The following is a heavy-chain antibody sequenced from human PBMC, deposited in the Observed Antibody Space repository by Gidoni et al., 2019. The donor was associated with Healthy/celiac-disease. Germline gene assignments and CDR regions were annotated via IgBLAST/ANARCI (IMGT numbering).Heavy chain of an antibody. Sequence: EVQLVESGGGLVQPGGSLRLSCSASGFTFSSYAMHWVRQAPGKGLEYVSAISSNWGSTDYADSVKGRFTISRDNSKNTLYLQMSSLRAEDTAVYYCVKGKRYSSSWSHYYYYGMDVWGQGTTVTVSS. V-gene: IGHV3-64D*06. CDR3: VKGKRYSSSWSHYYYYGMDV. CDR2: ISSNWGST. J-gene: IGHJ6*02. CDR1: GFTFSSYA. D-gene: IGHD6-13*01.